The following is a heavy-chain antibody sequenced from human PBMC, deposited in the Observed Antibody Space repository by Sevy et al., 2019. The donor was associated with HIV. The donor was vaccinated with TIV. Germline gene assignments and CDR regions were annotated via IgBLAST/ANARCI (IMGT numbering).Heavy chain of an antibody. CDR3: AHETIGRFDS. J-gene: IGHJ4*02. CDR1: GFTFSVYR. D-gene: IGHD3-16*01. Sequence: GGSLRLSCAASGFTFSVYRMNWVRQAPGKGLEWVANIKGDGSDKHYVYSVEGRFTISRDNGKNLLYLQMNSLRVEDTAVYYCAHETIGRFDSWGQGTLVTVSS. CDR2: IKGDGSDK. V-gene: IGHV3-7*01.